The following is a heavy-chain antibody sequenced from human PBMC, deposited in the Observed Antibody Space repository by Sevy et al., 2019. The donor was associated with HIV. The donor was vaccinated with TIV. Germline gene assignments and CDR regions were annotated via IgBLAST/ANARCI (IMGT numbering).Heavy chain of an antibody. Sequence: GGSLRLSCAASGFTFSSYAMHWDRQAPGKGLEWVAIISYDGSNKYYADSVKGRSTISRDNSKNTLYLQMSSLRAEDTAMYYCARDQHDYAGNLRTGWFDPWGQGILVTVSS. CDR1: GFTFSSYA. D-gene: IGHD4-17*01. CDR3: ARDQHDYAGNLRTGWFDP. J-gene: IGHJ5*02. CDR2: ISYDGSNK. V-gene: IGHV3-30-3*01.